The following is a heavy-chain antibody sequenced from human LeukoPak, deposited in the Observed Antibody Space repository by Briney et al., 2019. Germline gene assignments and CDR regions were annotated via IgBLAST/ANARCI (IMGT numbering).Heavy chain of an antibody. CDR3: ARDIRFGP. Sequence: SGGSLRLSCAASGFTFSNYWMHWVRQAPGKGLVWVSRIIGDGSSTNYADSVKGRFTISRDNAMNTLYLQMNSLRVEDTAVYYCARDIRFGPWGRGTLVTVSS. CDR1: GFTFSNYW. J-gene: IGHJ5*02. D-gene: IGHD2-21*01. V-gene: IGHV3-74*01. CDR2: IIGDGSST.